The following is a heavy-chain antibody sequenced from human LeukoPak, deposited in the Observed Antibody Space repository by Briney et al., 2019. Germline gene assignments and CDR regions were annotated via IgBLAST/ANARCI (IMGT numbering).Heavy chain of an antibody. CDR3: AISAVAGTGFDY. V-gene: IGHV4-39*01. CDR2: IYYSGST. CDR1: GGSISSSSYY. D-gene: IGHD6-19*01. J-gene: IGHJ4*02. Sequence: SETLSLTCTVSGGSISSSSYYWGWIRQPPGKGLEWIGSIYYSGSTYYNPSLKSRVTISVDTSKNQFSLKLSSVTAADTAVYYCAISAVAGTGFDYWGQRTLVTVSS.